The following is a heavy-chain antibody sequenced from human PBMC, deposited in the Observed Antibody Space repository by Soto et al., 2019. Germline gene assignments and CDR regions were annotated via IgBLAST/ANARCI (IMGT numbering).Heavy chain of an antibody. V-gene: IGHV1-46*01. CDR2: INPSGGST. CDR1: GYTFTSYY. D-gene: IGHD2-2*01. Sequence: ASVKVSCKASGYTFTSYYMHWVRQAPGQGLEWMGIINPSGGSTSYAQKFQGRVTMTRDTSTSTVYMELSSLRSEETAVYYCARGYCSSTSCYDPFSYYYYGMDVWGPGTTVTVSS. CDR3: ARGYCSSTSCYDPFSYYYYGMDV. J-gene: IGHJ6*02.